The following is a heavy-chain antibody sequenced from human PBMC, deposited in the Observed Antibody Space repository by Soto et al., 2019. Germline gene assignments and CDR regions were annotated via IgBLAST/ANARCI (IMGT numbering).Heavy chain of an antibody. CDR2: INSDGSST. CDR1: GFTFSTYW. D-gene: IGHD2-2*01. J-gene: IGHJ5*02. CDR3: ARRYCSGTNGYSGWWFDP. Sequence: EVQLVESGGDLVQPGGSLRLSCAASGFTFSTYWMHWVRQAPGKGLVWVSRINSDGSSTSYADSVKGRFTISRDNAKNTLYLQMNSLRDEDTAVYYCARRYCSGTNGYSGWWFDPWGQGTLVTVSS. V-gene: IGHV3-74*01.